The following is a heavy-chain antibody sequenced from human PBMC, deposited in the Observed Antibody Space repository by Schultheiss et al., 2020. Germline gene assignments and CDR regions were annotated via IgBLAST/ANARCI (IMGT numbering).Heavy chain of an antibody. CDR1: GGSIRGYN. D-gene: IGHD4-17*01. V-gene: IGHV4-59*01. CDR2: IYYTGIT. Sequence: SETLSLTCSVSGGSIRGYNWSWIRQPPEKGLERIGYIYYTGITNYNPSLKSRVTMSVDTSKNLFSLKLRSVTAADTAVYYCARLEYGNCFAPWGQGTLVTISS. CDR3: ARLEYGNCFAP. J-gene: IGHJ5*02.